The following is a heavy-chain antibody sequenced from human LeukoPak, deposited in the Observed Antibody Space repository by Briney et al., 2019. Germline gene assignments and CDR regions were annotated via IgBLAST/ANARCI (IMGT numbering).Heavy chain of an antibody. CDR3: AKESDGGDYYIDY. J-gene: IGHJ4*02. CDR1: GFTFSSYE. CDR2: ISWDGGSK. V-gene: IGHV3-43*01. D-gene: IGHD4/OR15-4a*01. Sequence: GGSLRLSCAASGFTFSSYEMNWVRQAPGKGLEWVSLISWDGGSKYYADSVKGRFTISRDNSKNSLYLQMNSLRTEDTALYYCAKESDGGDYYIDYWGQGTLVTVSS.